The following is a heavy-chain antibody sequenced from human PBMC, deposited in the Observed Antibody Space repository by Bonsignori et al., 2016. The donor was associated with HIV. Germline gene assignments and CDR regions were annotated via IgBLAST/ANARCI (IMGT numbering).Heavy chain of an antibody. CDR2: LYISGDT. D-gene: IGHD4/OR15-4a*01. CDR3: ARVLIGADAYWYFDL. Sequence: QVQLQESGPGLVKPSQTLSLTCTVSGGSITSGSPYWGWIRQPAGKGLEWIGRLYISGDTRYNPSLRGRASISVDTSKNQFSLRLSSVTAADTAVYYCARVLIGADAYWYFDLWGRGTLVTVSS. CDR1: GGSITSGSPY. J-gene: IGHJ2*01. V-gene: IGHV4-61*02.